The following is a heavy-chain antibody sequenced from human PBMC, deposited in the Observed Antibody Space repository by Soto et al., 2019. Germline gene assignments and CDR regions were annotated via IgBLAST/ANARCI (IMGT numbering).Heavy chain of an antibody. CDR2: INPANGNT. J-gene: IGHJ4*02. Sequence: QVQLAQSGAEERKPGASVKVSCEATGYTFTAYAMHWVRQAPGQTLEWMGWINPANGNTKYSQKFQGRLPITSDTSANTVYMELNSLTSEDTAMYYCTRSAISPYGGLIGPFDYWGQGNLVTVSS. D-gene: IGHD3-16*02. V-gene: IGHV1-3*05. CDR1: GYTFTAYA. CDR3: TRSAISPYGGLIGPFDY.